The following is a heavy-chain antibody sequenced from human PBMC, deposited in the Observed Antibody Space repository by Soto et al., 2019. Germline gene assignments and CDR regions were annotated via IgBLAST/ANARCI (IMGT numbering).Heavy chain of an antibody. J-gene: IGHJ6*02. CDR1: GGSFSGYY. V-gene: IGHV4-34*01. CDR2: INHSGST. CDR3: ASIVLETFRYYALDV. D-gene: IGHD1-26*01. Sequence: PSETLSLTCAVYGGSFSGYYWSWIRQPPGKGLEWIGEINHSGSTNYNPSFKIRVTISVDTSKNQFSMKLSSVTAADTAVYYFASIVLETFRYYALDVWGQGTAVTVSS.